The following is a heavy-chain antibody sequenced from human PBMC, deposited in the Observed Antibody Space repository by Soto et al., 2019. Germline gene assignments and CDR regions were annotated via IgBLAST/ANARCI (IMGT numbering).Heavy chain of an antibody. V-gene: IGHV3-21*01. CDR3: ARDHRGAAAGTDYYYGMDV. D-gene: IGHD6-13*01. Sequence: GGSLRLSCAASGFTFSSYSMNWVRQAPGKGLEWVSSISSSSSYIYYADSVKGRFTISRDNAKNSLYLQMNSLRAEDTAVYYCARDHRGAAAGTDYYYGMDVWGQGTTVTVSS. CDR2: ISSSSSYI. J-gene: IGHJ6*02. CDR1: GFTFSSYS.